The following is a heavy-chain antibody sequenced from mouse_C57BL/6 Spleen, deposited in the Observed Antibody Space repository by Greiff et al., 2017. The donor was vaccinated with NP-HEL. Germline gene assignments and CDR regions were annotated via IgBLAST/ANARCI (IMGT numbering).Heavy chain of an antibody. Sequence: VQLQQPGAELVRPGTSVKLSCKASGYTFTSYWMHWVKQRPGQGLEWIGVIDPSDSYTNYNQKFKGKATLTVDTSSSTAYMQLSSLTSEDSAVYYCARVRDVGYFDVWGTGTTVTVSS. D-gene: IGHD3-3*01. CDR2: IDPSDSYT. J-gene: IGHJ1*03. CDR3: ARVRDVGYFDV. V-gene: IGHV1-59*01. CDR1: GYTFTSYW.